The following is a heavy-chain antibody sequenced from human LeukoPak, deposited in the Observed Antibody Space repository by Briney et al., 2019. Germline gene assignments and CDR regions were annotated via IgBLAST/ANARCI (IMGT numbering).Heavy chain of an antibody. Sequence: GGSLRLSCAASGFTFSSYSMNWVRQAPGKGLEWVAVMSSDGNKNYYADSVKGRFTISRDNSKDTLYLEMHSLIREDTAVYYCARDLRGDYDFWSGRFPIDWGRGTLVTAPS. CDR2: MSSDGNKN. V-gene: IGHV3-30*03. D-gene: IGHD3-3*01. CDR1: GFTFSSYS. CDR3: ARDLRGDYDFWSGRFPID. J-gene: IGHJ4*02.